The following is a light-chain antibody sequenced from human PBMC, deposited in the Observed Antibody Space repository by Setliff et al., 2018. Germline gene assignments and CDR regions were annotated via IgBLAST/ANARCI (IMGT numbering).Light chain of an antibody. V-gene: IGLV1-44*01. J-gene: IGLJ1*01. CDR2: SNN. CDR3: QSYDSSLSGYV. CDR1: TSNIGSNT. Sequence: QSVLTQPPSASGTPGQRVTISCSGFTSNIGSNTVNWYQQLPGTAPKLLIYSNNQRPSGVPDRFSGSKSGTSAYLAITGLQAEDEADYYCQSYDSSLSGYVFGTGTKGTVL.